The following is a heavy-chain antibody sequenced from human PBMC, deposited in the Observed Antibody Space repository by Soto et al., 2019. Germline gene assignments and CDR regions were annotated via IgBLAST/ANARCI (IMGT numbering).Heavy chain of an antibody. V-gene: IGHV3-53*01. Sequence: SLRLSCAASGFSVSSDYMSWVRQAPGKGLEWVSLIYSGGDTYYADSVKGRFTISGDISSNTIYLHMTSLRADDTAIYYCTRAGSDPGNFYISNYYAMDVWGRGTTVTVSS. CDR1: GFSVSSDY. D-gene: IGHD3-10*01. CDR3: TRAGSDPGNFYISNYYAMDV. CDR2: IYSGGDT. J-gene: IGHJ6*02.